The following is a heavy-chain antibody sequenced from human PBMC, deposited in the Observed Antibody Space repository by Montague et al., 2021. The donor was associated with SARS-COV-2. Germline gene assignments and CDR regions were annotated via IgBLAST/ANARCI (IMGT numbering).Heavy chain of an antibody. V-gene: IGHV4-34*01. Sequence: SETLSLTCAVYGGPLRGHFWSWIRQSPGKGLEWIGVINHAGGTTYSPSLFSRVTILLDASKNQFSLKMTSVTAADTALYFCARGAGRGYYGSGTFDYWGQGTLVTVSS. D-gene: IGHD3-10*01. CDR1: GGPLRGHF. CDR2: INHAGGT. J-gene: IGHJ4*02. CDR3: ARGAGRGYYGSGTFDY.